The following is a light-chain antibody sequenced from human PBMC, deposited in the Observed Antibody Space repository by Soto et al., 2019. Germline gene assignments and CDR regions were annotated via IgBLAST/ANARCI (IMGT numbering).Light chain of an antibody. Sequence: QSVLTQPHSASGTPGRRVTISCSGSSSKIGTSSVHWFQQLPGTAPKLLISTTNQRPSGVPERFSGSKSGTSASLAISGLQSEDEADYYCAAWDDSLNGHVFGTGTKVTVL. J-gene: IGLJ1*01. CDR2: TTN. CDR1: SSKIGTSS. V-gene: IGLV1-44*01. CDR3: AAWDDSLNGHV.